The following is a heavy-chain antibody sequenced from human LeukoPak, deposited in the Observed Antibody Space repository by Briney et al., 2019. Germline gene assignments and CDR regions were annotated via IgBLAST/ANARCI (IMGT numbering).Heavy chain of an antibody. J-gene: IGHJ4*02. D-gene: IGHD3-10*01. CDR2: LYYSVST. CDR3: AREIRYGFGSQGFDY. V-gene: IGHV4-31*03. Sequence: PSETLSLTCTVSGGSISSGGYYWSWIRQHPGKGREWIGYLYYSVSTYYNPSIKRRVTISVDTSKNQFSLKLSSVTAADTAVYYCAREIRYGFGSQGFDYWGQGTLVTVSS. CDR1: GGSISSGGYY.